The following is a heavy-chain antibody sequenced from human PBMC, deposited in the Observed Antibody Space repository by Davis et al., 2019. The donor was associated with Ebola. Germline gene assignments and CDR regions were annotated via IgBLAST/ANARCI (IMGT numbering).Heavy chain of an antibody. CDR3: ARREAASIDY. V-gene: IGHV3-74*01. Sequence: HTGGSLRLSCAASGFIFSDYWMHWVRQTPGKGLVWDSRITNDGTRTSYADSVQGRFTISRNNAKNTLFLQLKSLRVEDTAIYYCARREAASIDYWGQGTLVTVSS. CDR2: ITNDGTRT. D-gene: IGHD6-25*01. CDR1: GFIFSDYW. J-gene: IGHJ4*02.